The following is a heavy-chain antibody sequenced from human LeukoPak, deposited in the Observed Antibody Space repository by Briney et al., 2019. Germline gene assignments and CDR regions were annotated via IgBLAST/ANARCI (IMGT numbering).Heavy chain of an antibody. CDR1: GGTFSSYA. CDR3: ASDIGYCSSTSCYSGD. CDR2: IIPIFGTA. Sequence: ASVKVSCKASGGTFSSYAISWVRQAPGQGLERMGGIIPIFGTANYAQKFQGRVTITADESTSTAYMELSSLRSEDTAVYYCASDIGYCSSTSCYSGDWGQGTLVTVSS. J-gene: IGHJ4*02. V-gene: IGHV1-69*13. D-gene: IGHD2-2*01.